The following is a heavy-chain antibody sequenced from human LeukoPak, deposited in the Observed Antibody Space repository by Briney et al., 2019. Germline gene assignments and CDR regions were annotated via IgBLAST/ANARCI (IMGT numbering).Heavy chain of an antibody. Sequence: SVKVSCKASGGTFSSYAISWVRQAPGQGLEWMGGIIPIFGTANYAQKFQGRVTITADESTSTAYMELSSLRSEDTAVYYCAREIRTLVRQYYFDYWGQGTLVTVSS. D-gene: IGHD6-13*01. CDR2: IIPIFGTA. CDR3: AREIRTLVRQYYFDY. V-gene: IGHV1-69*01. CDR1: GGTFSSYA. J-gene: IGHJ4*02.